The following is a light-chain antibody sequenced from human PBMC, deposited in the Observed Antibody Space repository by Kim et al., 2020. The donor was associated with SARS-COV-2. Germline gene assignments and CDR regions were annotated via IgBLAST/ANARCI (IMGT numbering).Light chain of an antibody. CDR1: QDIRSW. Sequence: ASVGDRVTITCRASQDIRSWLAWYQQQPGKAPNLLIYEASSLPSGVPSRFGGSGSGTDFTLTIDSLQPEDVGTYYCQQADILPWTFGQGTKVDIK. J-gene: IGKJ1*01. CDR3: QQADILPWT. V-gene: IGKV1-12*01. CDR2: EAS.